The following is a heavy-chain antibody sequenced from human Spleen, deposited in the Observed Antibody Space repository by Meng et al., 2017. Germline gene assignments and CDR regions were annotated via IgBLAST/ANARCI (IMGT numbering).Heavy chain of an antibody. Sequence: GESLKISCAASGFIFSDYNMNWVRQAPGKGLEWVSSISGRSTYIYDADSMKGRFTISRDNAQNSLFLQMNSLRDEDTAVYYCAREDNGGFDYWGQGTLGTVSS. CDR1: GFIFSDYN. CDR3: AREDNGGFDY. V-gene: IGHV3-21*01. J-gene: IGHJ4*02. D-gene: IGHD4-23*01. CDR2: ISGRSTYI.